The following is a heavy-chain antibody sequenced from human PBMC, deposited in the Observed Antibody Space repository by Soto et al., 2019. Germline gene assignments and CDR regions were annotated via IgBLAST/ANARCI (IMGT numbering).Heavy chain of an antibody. V-gene: IGHV3-48*03. J-gene: IGHJ4*02. D-gene: IGHD1-26*01. CDR2: IGSSGSGI. CDR3: ARDSTDSGSLDY. CDR1: GFTFSSYE. Sequence: DVQLVESGGDLVQPGGSLRLSCAASGFTFSSYEMNWVRQAPGKGLEWVSYIGSSGSGIYYADFVKGRFTISRDNAKKSLYLQMNCLRAEDTAVYYCARDSTDSGSLDYGGQGTLVTVSS.